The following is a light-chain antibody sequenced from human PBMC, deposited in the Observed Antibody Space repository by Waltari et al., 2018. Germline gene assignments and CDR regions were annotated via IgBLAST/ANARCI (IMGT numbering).Light chain of an antibody. CDR1: QDISNW. V-gene: IGKV1-5*03. J-gene: IGKJ2*01. Sequence: DIQMTQSPSSLSASVGDRVTITCRASQDISNWLTWYQQKPGKAPKLLIYNASSLERGVPSRFSGSGSGTDFTLTISSLQPEDFATYYCQQYNNYSHTFGQGTQLEIK. CDR2: NAS. CDR3: QQYNNYSHT.